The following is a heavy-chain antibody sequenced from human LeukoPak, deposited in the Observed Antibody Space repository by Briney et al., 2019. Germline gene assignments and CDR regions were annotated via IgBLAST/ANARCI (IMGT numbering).Heavy chain of an antibody. CDR2: IASDGSHT. Sequence: GRSLRLSCAASGFTFSTYFMHWVRQAPGKGLEWVADIASDGSHTFYVESVKGRFTISRDNAKNSLYLQMNSLRAEDTAVYYCARESIAVAGAPFDYWGQGTLVTVSS. CDR3: ARESIAVAGAPFDY. J-gene: IGHJ4*02. D-gene: IGHD6-19*01. V-gene: IGHV3-30-3*01. CDR1: GFTFSTYF.